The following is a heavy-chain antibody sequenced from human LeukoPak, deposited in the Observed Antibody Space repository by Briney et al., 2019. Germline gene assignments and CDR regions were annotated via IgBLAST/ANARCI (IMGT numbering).Heavy chain of an antibody. CDR1: GFTFSSYE. D-gene: IGHD2-15*01. Sequence: GGSLRLSCAASGFTFSSYEMNWVRQAPGKGLEWVSYISSSGSTIYYADSVKGRFTISRDNAKNSLHLQMNSLRAEDTSVYYCAVSVAATFDYWGQGTLVTVSS. CDR2: ISSSGSTI. CDR3: AVSVAATFDY. J-gene: IGHJ4*02. V-gene: IGHV3-48*03.